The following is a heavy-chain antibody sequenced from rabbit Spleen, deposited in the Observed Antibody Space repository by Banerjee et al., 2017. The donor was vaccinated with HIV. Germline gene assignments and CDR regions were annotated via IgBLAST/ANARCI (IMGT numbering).Heavy chain of an antibody. V-gene: IGHV1S40*01. Sequence: QSLEESGGGLVQPGGSLTLSCKASGFDFNNYYMTWVRQAPGKGLEWISCIAGSSSGFTYSATWAKGRFTCSKTSSTTVTLQMTSLTVADTATYFCARDTGSSFSSYGMDLWGPGTLVTVS. CDR3: ARDTGSSFSSYGMDL. D-gene: IGHD8-1*01. CDR1: GFDFNNYY. CDR2: IAGSSSGFT. J-gene: IGHJ6*01.